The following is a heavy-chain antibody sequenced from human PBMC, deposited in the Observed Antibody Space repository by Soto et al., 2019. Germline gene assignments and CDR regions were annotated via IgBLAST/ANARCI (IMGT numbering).Heavy chain of an antibody. CDR3: AGLGRNYVFSLDP. CDR2: IDPSDSYT. D-gene: IGHD1-7*01. V-gene: IGHV5-10-1*01. CDR1: GYSFTSYW. Sequence: PGESLKISCKGSGYSFTSYWISWVRQMPGKGLEWMGRIDPSDSYTNYSPSFQGHVTISADKSISTAYLQWSSLKASDTAMYYCAGLGRNYVFSLDPWGQGTLVTVSS. J-gene: IGHJ5*02.